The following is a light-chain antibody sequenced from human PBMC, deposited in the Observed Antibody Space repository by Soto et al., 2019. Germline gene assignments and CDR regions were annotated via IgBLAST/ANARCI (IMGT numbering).Light chain of an antibody. CDR3: QQYDKWPRT. V-gene: IGKV3-20*01. Sequence: EIVLTQSPGTLSLSPGERATLSCRASQSISSNYLAWYQQKPGQAPRLLIYGASSRATGIPDRFSGSGSGAEYTLTISSLQSEDFAVYYCQQYDKWPRTFGQGTKVDIK. CDR1: QSISSNY. CDR2: GAS. J-gene: IGKJ1*01.